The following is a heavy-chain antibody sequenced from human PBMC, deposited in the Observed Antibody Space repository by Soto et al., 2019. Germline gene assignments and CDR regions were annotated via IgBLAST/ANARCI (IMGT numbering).Heavy chain of an antibody. Sequence: ASVKVSCKASGGSFSSFGISRARQAPGQGLEWMGGIIPVFGRPNYAQRFRGRLTITADESTNTVYLELIDLRSEDTAVYYCAREGSGYNLWGQGTQVTVSS. D-gene: IGHD5-12*01. V-gene: IGHV1-69*13. CDR2: IIPVFGRP. CDR3: AREGSGYNL. CDR1: GGSFSSFG. J-gene: IGHJ1*01.